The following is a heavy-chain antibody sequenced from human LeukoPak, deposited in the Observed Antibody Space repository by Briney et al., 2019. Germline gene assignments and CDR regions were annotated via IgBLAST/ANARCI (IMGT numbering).Heavy chain of an antibody. Sequence: GGSLRLSCAASGFTFSSYWMSWVRQAPGEGLEWVANIKQDGSEKYYVDSVKGRFTISRDNAKNSLYLQMNSLRAEDTAVYYCARTDIVVVPAARGWFDPWGQGTLVTVSS. D-gene: IGHD2-2*01. CDR1: GFTFSSYW. CDR2: IKQDGSEK. V-gene: IGHV3-7*03. CDR3: ARTDIVVVPAARGWFDP. J-gene: IGHJ5*02.